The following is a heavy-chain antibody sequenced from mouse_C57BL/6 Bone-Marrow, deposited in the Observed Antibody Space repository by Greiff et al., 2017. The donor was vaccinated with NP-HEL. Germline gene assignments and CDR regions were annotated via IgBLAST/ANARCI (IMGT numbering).Heavy chain of an antibody. D-gene: IGHD1-1*01. V-gene: IGHV3-6*01. CDR2: ISYDGSN. CDR3: ARGGYCDSRAWFAY. Sequence: EVHLVESGPGLVKPSQSLSLTCSVTGYSITSGYYWNLIRQFPGNKLEWMGYISYDGSNNYNPFLKNRISITRDTSKNQFFLKLNVVTTEDTATYYCARGGYCDSRAWFAYWGQGTLVTVSA. CDR1: GYSITSGYY. J-gene: IGHJ3*01.